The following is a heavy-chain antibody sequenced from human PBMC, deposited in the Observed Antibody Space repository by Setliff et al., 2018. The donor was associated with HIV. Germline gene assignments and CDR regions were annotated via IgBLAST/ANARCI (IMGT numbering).Heavy chain of an antibody. D-gene: IGHD3-3*01. CDR3: ARDGEIGPDF. Sequence: GASVKVSCKASGYNFINYGISWVRRAPGQGLEWMGWISVFNGDTTYAQNLQGRFTMTSDTSTTTAYMELRNLRSDDKAVYYCARDGEIGPDFWGQGTLVTVSS. J-gene: IGHJ4*02. CDR2: ISVFNGDT. CDR1: GYNFINYG. V-gene: IGHV1-18*01.